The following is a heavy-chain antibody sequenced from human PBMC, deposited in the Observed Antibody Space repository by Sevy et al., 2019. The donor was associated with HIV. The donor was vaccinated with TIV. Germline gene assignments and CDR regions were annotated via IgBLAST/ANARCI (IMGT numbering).Heavy chain of an antibody. CDR1: GFTFSSYA. J-gene: IGHJ3*02. V-gene: IGHV3-30-3*01. D-gene: IGHD1-26*01. CDR3: AREGLVGATLRAFDI. CDR2: ISYDGSNK. Sequence: GGSLRLSCAASGFTFSSYAMHWVRQAPGKGLEWVAVISYDGSNKYYAYSVKGRFTISRDNSKNTLYLQMNSLRAEDTAVYYCAREGLVGATLRAFDIWGQGTMVTVSS.